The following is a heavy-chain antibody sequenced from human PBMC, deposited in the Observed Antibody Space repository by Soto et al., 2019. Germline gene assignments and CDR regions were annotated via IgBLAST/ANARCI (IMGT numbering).Heavy chain of an antibody. Sequence: EVQLVESGGGLVQPGGSLRLSCVDSGFTFSSYWMSWVRQAPVKGLEWVGNIKQDGSEKNYVDSVKGRFTISRDNAKNAMYLQMTSLRVEDTAVYYCARIAASGRGWDVWGQGTTVVVSS. CDR1: GFTFSSYW. D-gene: IGHD6-13*01. V-gene: IGHV3-7*01. CDR2: IKQDGSEK. CDR3: ARIAASGRGWDV. J-gene: IGHJ6*02.